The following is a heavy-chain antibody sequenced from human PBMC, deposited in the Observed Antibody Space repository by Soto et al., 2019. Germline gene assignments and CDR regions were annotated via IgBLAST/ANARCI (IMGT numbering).Heavy chain of an antibody. CDR3: ARDPSFYYDSSGSHPGAFDI. V-gene: IGHV4-30-4*08. J-gene: IGHJ3*02. CDR1: GGSISSGDYY. Sequence: SETLSLTCTVSGGSISSGDYYWSWIRQPPWKGLEWIGYIYYSGSTYYNPSLKSRVTISVGTSKNQFSLKLSSVTAADTAVYYCARDPSFYYDSSGSHPGAFDIWGQGTMVTVSS. CDR2: IYYSGST. D-gene: IGHD3-22*01.